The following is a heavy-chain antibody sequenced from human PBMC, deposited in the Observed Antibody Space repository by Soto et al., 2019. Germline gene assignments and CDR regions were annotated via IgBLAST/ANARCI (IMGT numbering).Heavy chain of an antibody. CDR2: INHSGST. D-gene: IGHD4-17*01. CDR1: GGSFSGYY. V-gene: IGHV4-34*01. CDR3: ARARTYGDYAYFDY. J-gene: IGHJ4*02. Sequence: QVQLQQWGAGLLKPSETLSLTCAVYGGSFSGYYWSWIRQPPGKGLEWIGEINHSGSTYYNPSLKSRVTISVDRSKNQFSLKLSSVTAADTAVYYCARARTYGDYAYFDYWGQGTLVTVSS.